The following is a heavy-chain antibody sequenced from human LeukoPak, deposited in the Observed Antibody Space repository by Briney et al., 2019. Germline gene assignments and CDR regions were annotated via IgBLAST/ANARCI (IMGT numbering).Heavy chain of an antibody. CDR2: IKLDGSEK. J-gene: IGHJ4*02. CDR1: GFTFSSYW. D-gene: IGHD1-26*01. V-gene: IGHV3-7*01. Sequence: PGGSLRLSCAASGFTFSSYWMSWVRQAPGKGLEWVANIKLDGSEKYYVDSVKGRFTISRDNAKKSLYLQMNSLRDEDTAVYYCARVPGWWELHYFDYWGQGTLVTVSS. CDR3: ARVPGWWELHYFDY.